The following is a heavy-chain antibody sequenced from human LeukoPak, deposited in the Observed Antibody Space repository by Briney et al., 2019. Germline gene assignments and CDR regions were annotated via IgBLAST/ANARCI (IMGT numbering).Heavy chain of an antibody. CDR3: ARGTYDSSGYYTAHNFDY. J-gene: IGHJ4*02. Sequence: GASVKVSCKASGYTFTSYAMHWVRQAPGQRLEWMGWINAGNGNTKYSQKFQGRVTITRDTSASTAYMELSSLRSEDTAVYYCARGTYDSSGYYTAHNFDYWGQGTLVTVSS. V-gene: IGHV1-3*01. CDR1: GYTFTSYA. D-gene: IGHD3-22*01. CDR2: INAGNGNT.